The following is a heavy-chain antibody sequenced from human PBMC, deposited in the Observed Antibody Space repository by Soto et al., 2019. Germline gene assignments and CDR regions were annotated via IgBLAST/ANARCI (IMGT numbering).Heavy chain of an antibody. D-gene: IGHD6-6*01. V-gene: IGHV1-18*01. CDR1: GYTFTSYG. CDR3: ARVLGKQLVPVDYYYYMDV. CDR2: ISAYNGNT. Sequence: ASVKVSCKASGYTFTSYGISWVRQAPGQGLEWMGWISAYNGNTNYAQKLQGRVTMTTDTSTSTAYMELRSLRSDDTAVYYCARVLGKQLVPVDYYYYMDVWGKGTTVTVSS. J-gene: IGHJ6*03.